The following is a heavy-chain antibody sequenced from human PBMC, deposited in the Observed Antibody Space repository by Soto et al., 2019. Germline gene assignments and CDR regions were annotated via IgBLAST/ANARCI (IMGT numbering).Heavy chain of an antibody. CDR2: ISGSGGST. CDR1: GFTFSSYA. V-gene: IGHV3-23*01. CDR3: AKDSWASSSSSLDY. D-gene: IGHD6-13*01. Sequence: GGSLRLSCAASGFTFSSYAMSWVRQAPGKGLEWVSAISGSGGSTYYADSVKGRFTISRDNSKNTLYLQMNSLRAEDTAVYYCAKDSWASSSSSLDYWGQGTLDTVSS. J-gene: IGHJ4*02.